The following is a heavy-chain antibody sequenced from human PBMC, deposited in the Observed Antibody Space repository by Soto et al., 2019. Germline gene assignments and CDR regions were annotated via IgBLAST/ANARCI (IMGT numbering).Heavy chain of an antibody. CDR2: IYHSGSI. V-gene: IGHV4-30-4*01. J-gene: IGHJ6*02. Sequence: TLSLTCPVSGGSINSADYYWSWIRQPPGKGLEWIGYIYHSGSIYYNPSLKSRLTISVDTSKNQFSLKLSSVTAADTAVYYCAAVAPRKLTFPFYGVDVWGQGTTVTVS. CDR3: AAVAPRKLTFPFYGVDV. D-gene: IGHD3-16*01. CDR1: GGSINSADYY.